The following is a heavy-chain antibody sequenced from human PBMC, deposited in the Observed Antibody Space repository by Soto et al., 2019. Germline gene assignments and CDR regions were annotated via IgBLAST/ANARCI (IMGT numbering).Heavy chain of an antibody. CDR1: GGSMRNYF. CDR2: IHYSGTT. V-gene: IGHV4-59*01. CDR3: AAGEASSRNLAPYYLDF. J-gene: IGHJ4*02. D-gene: IGHD6-13*01. Sequence: SETLSLTCTVSGGSMRNYFWTWIRQPPGKGLEWIGYIHYSGTTSFFPSYNPSLRSRVTISEDTSKNQFSLKLLSVTTADTAVYLCAAGEASSRNLAPYYLDFWGQGTLVTVSS.